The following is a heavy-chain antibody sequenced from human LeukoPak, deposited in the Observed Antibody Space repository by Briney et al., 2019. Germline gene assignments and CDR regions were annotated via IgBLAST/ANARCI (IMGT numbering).Heavy chain of an antibody. CDR2: INHSGST. CDR1: GGSFSGYY. CDR3: ARPSSYCSGGSCYPVWGSYYYYGMDV. D-gene: IGHD2-15*01. V-gene: IGHV4-34*01. J-gene: IGHJ6*02. Sequence: SETLSLTCAVYGGSFSGYYWSWIRQPPGKGLEWIGEINHSGSTNYNPSLKSRVTISVDTSKNQFSLKLSSVTAADTAVYYCARPSSYCSGGSCYPVWGSYYYYGMDVWGQGTTVTVSS.